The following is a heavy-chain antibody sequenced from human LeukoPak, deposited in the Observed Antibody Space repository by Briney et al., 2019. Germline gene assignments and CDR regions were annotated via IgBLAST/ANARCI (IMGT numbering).Heavy chain of an antibody. CDR3: SRGNNYVDFDY. Sequence: SQTLSLTCTVSGGSVSSGSYFWSWIRQPAGKGLQWIGRIHTGGSTEYNPSLKSRVTISVDTSKNQLSLKLSSVTAADTAVYYCSRGNNYVDFDYWGQGTLVTVSS. V-gene: IGHV4-61*02. D-gene: IGHD4-11*01. CDR1: GGSVSSGSYF. CDR2: IHTGGST. J-gene: IGHJ4*02.